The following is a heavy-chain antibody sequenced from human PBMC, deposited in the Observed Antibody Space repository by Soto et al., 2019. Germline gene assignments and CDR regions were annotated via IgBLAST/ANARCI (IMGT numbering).Heavy chain of an antibody. CDR1: GGTFSSYT. J-gene: IGHJ4*02. V-gene: IGHV1-69*02. D-gene: IGHD6-13*01. CDR3: ARSLAAAGKGFDY. CDR2: IIPILGIA. Sequence: QVQLVQSGAEVKKPGSSVKVSCKASGGTFSSYTISWVQQAPGQGLEWMGRIIPILGIANYAQKFQGRDTIPADKSTSTAYMELSSLRSEDTAVYYCARSLAAAGKGFDYWGQGTLVTVSS.